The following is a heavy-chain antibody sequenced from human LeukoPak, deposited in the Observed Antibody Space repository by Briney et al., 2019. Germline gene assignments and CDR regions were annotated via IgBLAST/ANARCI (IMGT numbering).Heavy chain of an antibody. CDR3: ARESWSSGWVDY. D-gene: IGHD3-22*01. CDR1: GFTFSSYE. CDR2: ISSSGSTI. V-gene: IGHV3-48*03. J-gene: IGHJ4*02. Sequence: GGSLRLSCAASGFTFSSYEMNWVRQAPGKGLEWVSYISSSGSTIYYADSVKGRFTISRDNAKNSLYLQMNSLRAEDTAVYYCARESWSSGWVDYWGQGTLVTVSS.